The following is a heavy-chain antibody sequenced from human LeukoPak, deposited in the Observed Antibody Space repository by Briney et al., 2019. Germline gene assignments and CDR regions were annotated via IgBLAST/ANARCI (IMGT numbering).Heavy chain of an antibody. CDR1: GGSISSYY. CDR3: ARDRRSNWFDP. J-gene: IGHJ5*02. D-gene: IGHD3-10*01. CDR2: IYYSGST. Sequence: SETLSLTCTVSGGSISSYYWSWIPQPPGKGLEWIGYIYYSGSTNYNPSLKSRVTISVDTSKNQFSLKLSSVTAADTAVYYCARDRRSNWFDPWGQGTLVTVSS. V-gene: IGHV4-59*12.